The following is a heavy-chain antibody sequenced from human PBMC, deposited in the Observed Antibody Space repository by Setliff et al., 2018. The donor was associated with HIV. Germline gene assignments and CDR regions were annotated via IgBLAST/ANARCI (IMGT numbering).Heavy chain of an antibody. CDR1: GYTFTSYD. Sequence: ASVKVSCKASGYTFTSYDINWVRQATGQGLEWMGWMNPNSGNTGYAQKFQGRVTMTRNTSISTAYMELSSLRSEDTAVYYCARDGWGNFWSGYYTHDASDIWDQGTMVTVSS. J-gene: IGHJ3*02. V-gene: IGHV1-8*02. CDR3: ARDGWGNFWSGYYTHDASDI. CDR2: MNPNSGNT. D-gene: IGHD3-3*01.